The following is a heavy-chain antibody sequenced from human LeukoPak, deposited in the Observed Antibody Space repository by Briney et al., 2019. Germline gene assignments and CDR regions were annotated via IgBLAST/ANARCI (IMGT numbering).Heavy chain of an antibody. J-gene: IGHJ4*02. CDR3: ARSPGIAVAGTLSEFDY. Sequence: PSETLSLTCTVSGGSISSNNYCWGWIRQPPGTGLEWIGNIYYSGSTYYNPSLKSRVTMSVDTSKNQFSLKLSSVTAADTAVYYCARSPGIAVAGTLSEFDYWGQGTLVTVSS. CDR1: GGSISSNNYC. CDR2: IYYSGST. V-gene: IGHV4-39*07. D-gene: IGHD6-19*01.